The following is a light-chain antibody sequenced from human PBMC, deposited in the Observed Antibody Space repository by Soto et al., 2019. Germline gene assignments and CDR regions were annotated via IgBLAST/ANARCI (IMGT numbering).Light chain of an antibody. J-gene: IGKJ2*01. CDR2: AAS. V-gene: IGKV1-9*01. Sequence: IQLTQSPSSLSASIGDRVTITCRASQGISSYLAWYQQKPGKAPNLLIYAASTLQSGVPSRFSGSGSGTDFTLTISSLQHEDFATYYCQQLNSYPYTFGQGTKLEIK. CDR3: QQLNSYPYT. CDR1: QGISSY.